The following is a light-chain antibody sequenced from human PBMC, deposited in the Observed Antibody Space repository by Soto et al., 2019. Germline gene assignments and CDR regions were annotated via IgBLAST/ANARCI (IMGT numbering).Light chain of an antibody. Sequence: QSVLTQPASVSGSPGQSIAISCTGTSSDAGYYNYVSWYQQHPGKAPNVMIYDVNNRPSGVPDRFSGSKSGNTASLTISGLQAEDEADYYCSSYTRSSTYVFGTGTKVTVL. J-gene: IGLJ1*01. CDR1: SSDAGYYNY. CDR2: DVN. V-gene: IGLV2-14*01. CDR3: SSYTRSSTYV.